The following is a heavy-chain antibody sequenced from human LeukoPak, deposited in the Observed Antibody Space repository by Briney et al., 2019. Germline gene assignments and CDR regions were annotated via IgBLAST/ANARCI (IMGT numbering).Heavy chain of an antibody. V-gene: IGHV1-69*05. CDR2: IIPIFGTA. CDR1: GGTFSIYA. D-gene: IGHD6-6*01. CDR3: AGCDSRSSITYYYYMDV. Sequence: ASVTVSCTASGGTFSIYAISWVRQAPAQGLEWVGGIIPIFGTANYAQKFQGRVKISTDESRSTAYKELSSLTAEGTGGYYCAGCDSRSSITYYYYMDVWGKGTTVTVSS. J-gene: IGHJ6*03.